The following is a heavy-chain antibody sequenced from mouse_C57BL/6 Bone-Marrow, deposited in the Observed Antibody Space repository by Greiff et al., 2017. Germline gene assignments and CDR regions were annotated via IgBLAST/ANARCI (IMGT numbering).Heavy chain of an antibody. V-gene: IGHV1-59*01. J-gene: IGHJ1*03. CDR2: IDPSDSYT. CDR1: GYTFTSYW. Sequence: QVQLQQPGAELVRPGTSVKLSCKASGYTFTSYWMHWVKQRPGQGLEWIGVIDPSDSYTNYNQKFKGKATLTVDTSSSTAYMQLSSLTSEDSEVYYCARRYDYGRYFDVWGTGTTVTVSS. CDR3: ARRYDYGRYFDV. D-gene: IGHD2-4*01.